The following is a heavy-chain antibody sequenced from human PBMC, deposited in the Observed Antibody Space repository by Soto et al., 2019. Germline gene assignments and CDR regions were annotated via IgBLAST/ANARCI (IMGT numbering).Heavy chain of an antibody. J-gene: IGHJ4*02. CDR2: IIPILGIA. V-gene: IGHV1-69*08. CDR1: GGTFSSYT. D-gene: IGHD2-15*01. Sequence: QVQLVQSGAEVKKPGSSVNVSCKASGGTFSSYTISWVRQAPGQGLEWMGRIIPILGIANYAQKFQGRVTITADKSTSTAYMELSSLRSEDTAVYYCARDRSSTVVTHFDYWGQGTLVTVSS. CDR3: ARDRSSTVVTHFDY.